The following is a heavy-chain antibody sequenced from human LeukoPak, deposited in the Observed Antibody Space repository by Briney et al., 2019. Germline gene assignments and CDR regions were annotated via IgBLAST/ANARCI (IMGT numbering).Heavy chain of an antibody. CDR2: INHSGST. D-gene: IGHD2-2*01. CDR1: GGSFSGYY. CDR3: ARDQGGVVPAAIHDI. Sequence: SETLSLTCAVYGGSFSGYYWSWIRQPPGKGLEWIGEINHSGSTNYNPSLKSRVTISVDTSKNQFSLKLSSVTAADTAVYYCARDQGGVVPAAIHDIWGQGTMVTVSS. V-gene: IGHV4-34*01. J-gene: IGHJ3*02.